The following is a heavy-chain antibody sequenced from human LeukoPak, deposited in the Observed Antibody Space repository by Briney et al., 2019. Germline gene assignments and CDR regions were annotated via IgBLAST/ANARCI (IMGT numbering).Heavy chain of an antibody. D-gene: IGHD6-19*01. Sequence: ASVKVSCKASGYTFTSYGISWVRQAPGQGLEWMGWINPNSGGTNYAQKFQGRVTMTRDTSISTAYMELSRLRSDDTAVYYCARDRHQWLAYWYFDLWGRGTLVTVSS. CDR2: INPNSGGT. J-gene: IGHJ2*01. V-gene: IGHV1-2*02. CDR1: GYTFTSYG. CDR3: ARDRHQWLAYWYFDL.